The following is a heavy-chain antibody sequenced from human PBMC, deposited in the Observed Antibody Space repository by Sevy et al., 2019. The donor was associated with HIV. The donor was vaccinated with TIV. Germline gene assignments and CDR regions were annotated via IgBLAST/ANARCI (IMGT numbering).Heavy chain of an antibody. CDR3: AREYVDIVVVPALNSYYYYGMDV. CDR1: GGTFSSYA. D-gene: IGHD2-2*01. V-gene: IGHV1-69*13. Sequence: ASVKVSCKASGGTFSSYAISWVRQAPGQGLEWMGGIIPIFGTANYAQKFQGRVTITADESTSTAYRELSSLRSEDTAVYYCAREYVDIVVVPALNSYYYYGMDVWGQGTTVTVSS. J-gene: IGHJ6*02. CDR2: IIPIFGTA.